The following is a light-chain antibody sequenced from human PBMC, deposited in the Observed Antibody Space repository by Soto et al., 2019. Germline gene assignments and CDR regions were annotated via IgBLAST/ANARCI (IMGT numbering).Light chain of an antibody. CDR3: QQYYTYAVT. J-gene: IGKJ3*01. V-gene: IGKV1-5*03. Sequence: DIQMTQSPSTLSASVGDRVTITCRASQSISSWLAWYQQKPGKAPKVLIFQASNLQNGVPSRFRGRGSGTEFSLTISSLHPDDFATYYWQQYYTYAVTFGPGTKVDMK. CDR1: QSISSW. CDR2: QAS.